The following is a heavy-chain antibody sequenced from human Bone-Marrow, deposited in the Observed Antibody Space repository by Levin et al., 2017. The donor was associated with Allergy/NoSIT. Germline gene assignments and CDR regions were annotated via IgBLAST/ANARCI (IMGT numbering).Heavy chain of an antibody. CDR3: ARGGPLGYT. D-gene: IGHD1-1*01. CDR1: GGSVSSGSYY. CDR2: IYYSGST. Sequence: PSETLSLTCTVSGGSVSSGSYYWSWIRQPPGKGLEWIGYIYYSGSTNYNPSLKSRVTISVDTSKNQFSLKLSSVTAADTAVYYCARGGPLGYTWGQGTLVTVSS. V-gene: IGHV4-61*01. J-gene: IGHJ5*02.